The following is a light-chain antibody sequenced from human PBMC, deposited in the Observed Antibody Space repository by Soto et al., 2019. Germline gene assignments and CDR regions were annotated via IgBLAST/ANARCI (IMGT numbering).Light chain of an antibody. CDR1: QTISSW. J-gene: IGKJ1*01. V-gene: IGKV1-5*03. CDR2: KAS. CDR3: QHYNSYSEA. Sequence: DIHMTHSPSTLSGSVVDRVTITFRASQTISSWLAWYQQKPGKAPKLLIYKASTLKSGVPSRFSGSGPGTEFTLTISSLQPDDFATYYCQHYNSYSEAFGQGTKVDIK.